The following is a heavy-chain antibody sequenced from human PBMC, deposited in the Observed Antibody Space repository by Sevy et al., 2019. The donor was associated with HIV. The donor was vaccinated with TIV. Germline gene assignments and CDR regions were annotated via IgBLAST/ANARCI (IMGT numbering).Heavy chain of an antibody. D-gene: IGHD3-22*01. V-gene: IGHV1-24*01. Sequence: APVKVSCKVSGYTLTKLSMHWVRQAPGKGLEWMGRFDPEDGETIFAQKFQGIVTMTEDTSTDTAYMELSSLRSEDTAVYYCAAAREYYEDSSGYLDYWGQGTLVTVSS. CDR1: GYTLTKLS. CDR3: AAAREYYEDSSGYLDY. J-gene: IGHJ4*02. CDR2: FDPEDGET.